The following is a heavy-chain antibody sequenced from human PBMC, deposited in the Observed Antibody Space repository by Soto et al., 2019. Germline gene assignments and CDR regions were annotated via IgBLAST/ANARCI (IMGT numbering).Heavy chain of an antibody. CDR3: ARDPLRYYDSSGYYASDY. CDR1: GGSINSYW. V-gene: IGHV4-4*07. J-gene: IGHJ4*02. D-gene: IGHD3-22*01. CDR2: VYSSGTT. Sequence: PSETLSLTCSVSGGSINSYWWSWIRQPAGKGLEWIGRVYSSGTTDYNPSLNSRATLSVETSKNQFSLKLSSVTAADTAVYYCARDPLRYYDSSGYYASDYWGQGTLVTVSS.